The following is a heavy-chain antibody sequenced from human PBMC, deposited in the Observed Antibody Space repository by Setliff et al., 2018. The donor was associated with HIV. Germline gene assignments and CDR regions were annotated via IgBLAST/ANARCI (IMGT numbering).Heavy chain of an antibody. CDR3: ARHSSPSGFFDY. J-gene: IGHJ4*02. D-gene: IGHD6-13*01. CDR2: ISYSGGT. Sequence: PSETLSLTCAVSGFSISDDYYWGWIRQPPGKGLEWIGTISYSGGTYYAPSLKSRVSLSVDTSKNQFSLNLRSVTAADTAVYYCARHSSPSGFFDYWGQGTLVTVSS. CDR1: GFSISDDYY. V-gene: IGHV4-38-2*01.